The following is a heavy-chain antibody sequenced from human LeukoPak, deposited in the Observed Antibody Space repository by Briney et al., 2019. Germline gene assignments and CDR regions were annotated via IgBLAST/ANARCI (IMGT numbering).Heavy chain of an antibody. J-gene: IGHJ4*02. CDR3: AHLMQLGADY. CDR2: IYWDDDK. V-gene: IGHV2-5*08. D-gene: IGHD6-6*01. Sequence: TLSLTCAVSGGSISSGGYSWSWIRQPPGKALEWLALIYWDDDKRYSPSLKSRLTITKDTSKYQVVLTMTNMDPVDTATYYCAHLMQLGADYWGQGTLVTVSS. CDR1: GGSISSGGYS.